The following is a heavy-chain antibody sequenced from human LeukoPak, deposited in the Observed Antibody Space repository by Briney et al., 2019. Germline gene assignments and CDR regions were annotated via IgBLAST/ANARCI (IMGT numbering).Heavy chain of an antibody. Sequence: GESLKISCKGSGYSFTSYWIGWVRQMPGKGLEWMGIIYPGDSDTRYSPSFQGQVTISADKSTSTAYLQWSSLKASVTSMYYCARQISQAFDIWGQGTMVTVSS. CDR1: GYSFTSYW. CDR2: IYPGDSDT. CDR3: ARQISQAFDI. D-gene: IGHD2/OR15-2a*01. V-gene: IGHV5-51*01. J-gene: IGHJ3*02.